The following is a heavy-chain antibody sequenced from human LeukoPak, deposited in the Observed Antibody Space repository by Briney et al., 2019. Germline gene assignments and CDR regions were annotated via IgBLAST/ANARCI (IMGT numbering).Heavy chain of an antibody. CDR1: GFTFDDYA. V-gene: IGHV3-43*02. D-gene: IGHD7-27*01. Sequence: GGSLRLSCAASGFTFDDYAMHWVRQAPGKGLEWVSLISGDGTTAYYADSVKGRFTTSRDNRKNSLYLQMNSLSTEDTALYYCVKPTQPNWGAFDIWGQGAMVTVSS. J-gene: IGHJ3*02. CDR2: ISGDGTTA. CDR3: VKPTQPNWGAFDI.